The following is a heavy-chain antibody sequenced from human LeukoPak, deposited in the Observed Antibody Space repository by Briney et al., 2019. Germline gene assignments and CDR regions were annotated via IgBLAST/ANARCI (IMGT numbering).Heavy chain of an antibody. CDR1: GFTFSSYW. D-gene: IGHD3-10*01. J-gene: IGHJ4*02. Sequence: GGSLRLSCAASGFTFSSYWMSWVRQAPGKGLEWVANIKQDGSEKYYVESVKGRFTISRDNSKNTLYLQMNSLRAEDTAVYYCASWFGDPGNYFDYWGQGTLVTVSS. CDR3: ASWFGDPGNYFDY. V-gene: IGHV3-7*01. CDR2: IKQDGSEK.